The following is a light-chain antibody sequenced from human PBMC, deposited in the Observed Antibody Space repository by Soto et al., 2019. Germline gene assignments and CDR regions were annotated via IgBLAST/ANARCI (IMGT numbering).Light chain of an antibody. CDR1: QSVSSTY. J-gene: IGKJ5*01. CDR3: QQYGSSPPIT. V-gene: IGKV3-20*01. Sequence: EIVLTQSPGTLSLSPGDRATLSCRASQSVSSTYLVCYQQKPGQAPRLLIYGASSRATGIPDRFSGSGSGTDYTLTISRLEPEDFAVYYCQQYGSSPPITFGQGTRLEIK. CDR2: GAS.